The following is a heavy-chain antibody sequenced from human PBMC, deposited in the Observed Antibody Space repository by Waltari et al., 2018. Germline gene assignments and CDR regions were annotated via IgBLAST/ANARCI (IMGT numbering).Heavy chain of an antibody. CDR2: MNPKSGNT. V-gene: IGHV1-8*01. CDR1: GYTFTSYD. CDR3: ARARTTVTPYGLYNWFDP. J-gene: IGHJ5*02. D-gene: IGHD4-17*01. Sequence: QVQLVQSGAEVKKPGASVKVSCKASGYTFTSYDINWVRQATGQGLEWMGWMNPKSGNTGYAQKFQGRVTMTRNTSISTAYMELSSLRSEDTAVYYCARARTTVTPYGLYNWFDPWGQGTLVTVSS.